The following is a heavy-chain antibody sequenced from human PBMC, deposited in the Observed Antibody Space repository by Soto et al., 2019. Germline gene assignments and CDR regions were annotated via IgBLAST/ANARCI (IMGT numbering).Heavy chain of an antibody. CDR1: GFTFSSYG. CDR3: ARDGRDESQQLVFDY. D-gene: IGHD6-13*01. J-gene: IGHJ4*02. Sequence: QVQLVESGGGVVQPGRSLRLSCAASGFTFSSYGMHWVRQAPGNGLEWGAVIWYDGSNKYYADSVKGRFTISRDNSKNTLYLQMNSLRAEDTAVYYCARDGRDESQQLVFDYWGQGTLVTVSS. CDR2: IWYDGSNK. V-gene: IGHV3-33*01.